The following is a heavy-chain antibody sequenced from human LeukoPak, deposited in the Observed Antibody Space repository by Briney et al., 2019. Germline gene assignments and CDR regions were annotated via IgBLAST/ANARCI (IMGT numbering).Heavy chain of an antibody. V-gene: IGHV3-30-3*01. J-gene: IGHJ4*02. CDR1: GFTFSSYA. CDR2: ISYDGSNK. CDR3: ARDLNDYVWGSYRYRDYFDY. Sequence: GGSLRLSCAASGFTFSSYAMHWVRQAPGKGLEWVAVISYDGSNKYYADSVKGRFTISRDNSKNTLYLQMNSLRAEDTAVYYCARDLNDYVWGSYRYRDYFDYWGQGTLVTVSS. D-gene: IGHD3-16*02.